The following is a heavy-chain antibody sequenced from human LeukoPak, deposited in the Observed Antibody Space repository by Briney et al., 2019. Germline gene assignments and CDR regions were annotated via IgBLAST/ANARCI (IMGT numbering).Heavy chain of an antibody. CDR1: GGSISSYY. D-gene: IGHD2-2*01. J-gene: IGHJ4*02. CDR2: IYYSGST. Sequence: PSETLSLTCTVSGGSISSYYWSWIRQPPGKGLEWIGYIYYSGSTNYNPSLKSRVTISVDTSKNQFSLKLSSVTAADTAVYHCARLYCSSTSCHLDYWGQGTLVTVSS. CDR3: ARLYCSSTSCHLDY. V-gene: IGHV4-59*01.